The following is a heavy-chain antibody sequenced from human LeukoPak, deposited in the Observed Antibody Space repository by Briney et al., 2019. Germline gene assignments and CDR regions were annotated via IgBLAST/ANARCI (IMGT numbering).Heavy chain of an antibody. D-gene: IGHD1-26*01. J-gene: IGHJ4*02. V-gene: IGHV1-3*01. CDR1: GYTFTSYA. Sequence: ASVKVSCKASGYTFTSYAMHWVRQAPGQRLEWMGWINAGNGNTKYSQKFQGRVTITRDTSASTAYMELSSLRSEDTAVYYCARAEWELLLFDYWGQGTLDTVSS. CDR3: ARAEWELLLFDY. CDR2: INAGNGNT.